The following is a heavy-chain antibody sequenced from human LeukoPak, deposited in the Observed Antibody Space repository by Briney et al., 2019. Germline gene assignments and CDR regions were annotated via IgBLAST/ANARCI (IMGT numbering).Heavy chain of an antibody. CDR3: ARDQTYYYGSGSYNFDY. Sequence: SVKVSCKASGGTFSSYAISWVRQAPGQGLEWMGGIIPIFGTANYAQKFQGRVTITTDESTSTAYMELSSLRSEDTAVYYCARDQTYYYGSGSYNFDYWGQGTLVTVSS. CDR2: IIPIFGTA. CDR1: GGTFSSYA. J-gene: IGHJ4*02. D-gene: IGHD3-10*01. V-gene: IGHV1-69*05.